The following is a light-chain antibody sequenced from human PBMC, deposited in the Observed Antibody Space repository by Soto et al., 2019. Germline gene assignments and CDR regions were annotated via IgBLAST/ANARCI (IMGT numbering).Light chain of an antibody. CDR2: GIS. CDR3: QQHGQYPST. CDR1: QCVNSNY. J-gene: IGKJ5*01. V-gene: IGKV3-20*01. Sequence: EVLMAPSPATLSMSRGERATLGCRASQCVNSNYLAWYQQKPGQAPSLLIYGISNRATYMPDKFSGSRFGTEFTPTVTGLQPGDFATYYSQQHGQYPSTVSQGTRLEIK.